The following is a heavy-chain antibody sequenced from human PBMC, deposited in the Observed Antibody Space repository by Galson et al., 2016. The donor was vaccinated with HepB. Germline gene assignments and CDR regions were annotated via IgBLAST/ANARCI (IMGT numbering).Heavy chain of an antibody. Sequence: SLRLSCAASGFTFTSYAMSWVRQAPGKGLEWLSSVSGSGGSTCYADSVRGRFIISRDSSENTLYLQMNTLRGDDTALYYCAKAGYNSRGRNNCFDSWGQGTLVTASS. CDR3: AKAGYNSRGRNNCFDS. CDR2: VSGSGGST. J-gene: IGHJ5*01. V-gene: IGHV3-23*01. D-gene: IGHD1-20*01. CDR1: GFTFTSYA.